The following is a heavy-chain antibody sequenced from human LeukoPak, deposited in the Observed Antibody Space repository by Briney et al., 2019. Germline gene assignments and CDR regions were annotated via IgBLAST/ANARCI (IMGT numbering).Heavy chain of an antibody. Sequence: GGSLRLSCAASGFTFDDYAMHWVRQAPGKGLEWVSGISWNSGSIGYADSVKGRFTISRDNAKNSLYLQMNSLRAEDTALYYCAEDMGYGSGSYHYYYYYGMDVWGQGTTVTVSS. CDR2: ISWNSGSI. CDR1: GFTFDDYA. J-gene: IGHJ6*02. CDR3: AEDMGYGSGSYHYYYYYGMDV. V-gene: IGHV3-9*01. D-gene: IGHD3-10*01.